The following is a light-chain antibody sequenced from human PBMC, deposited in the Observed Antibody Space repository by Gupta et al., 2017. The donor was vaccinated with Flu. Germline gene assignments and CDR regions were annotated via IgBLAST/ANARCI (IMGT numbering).Light chain of an antibody. CDR3: QQDYNLPPDS. Sequence: DIQLTQSPSSLSASVGDRVTITCQASQDISNYLNWYQQKPGKAPKLLIYDASNLETGVTSRFSGSGSGTDFTFTISSLQPEDIATYYCQQDYNLPPDSFGQGTKLEIK. J-gene: IGKJ2*03. CDR2: DAS. V-gene: IGKV1-33*01. CDR1: QDISNY.